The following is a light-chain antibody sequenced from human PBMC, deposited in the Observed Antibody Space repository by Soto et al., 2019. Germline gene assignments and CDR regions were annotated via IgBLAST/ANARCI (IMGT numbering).Light chain of an antibody. CDR2: GAS. CDR3: QHYNSWPPELT. CDR1: QSVSSN. Sequence: EIVMTQSPATLSVSPGERATLSCRASQSVSSNLAWYQQKPGQAPRPLIYGASTRATGIPARFSGSGSGTEFTLTISSRQAEDVAVDYCQHYNSWPPELTFGQGTKLEIK. J-gene: IGKJ2*01. V-gene: IGKV3-15*01.